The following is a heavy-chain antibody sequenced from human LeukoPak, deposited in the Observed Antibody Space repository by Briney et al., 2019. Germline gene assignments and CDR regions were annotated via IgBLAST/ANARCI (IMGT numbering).Heavy chain of an antibody. CDR1: GFILSDYW. J-gene: IGHJ4*02. D-gene: IGHD6-13*01. V-gene: IGHV3-7*03. Sequence: GGALRLSCAASGFILSDYWMSWVRQAPGKGLEWVADIKQDGSEEYYVDSVKGRFTISRDNAKNSLFLQMNRLRADDTAVYYCARGPYSRDNFDYWGQGTLVTVSS. CDR2: IKQDGSEE. CDR3: ARGPYSRDNFDY.